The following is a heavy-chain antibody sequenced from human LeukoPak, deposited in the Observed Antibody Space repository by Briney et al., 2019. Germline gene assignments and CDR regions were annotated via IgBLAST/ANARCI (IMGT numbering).Heavy chain of an antibody. CDR3: AKNSSSWYYY. CDR1: GYTFIGYY. J-gene: IGHJ4*02. Sequence: ASVKVSCKASGYTFIGYYIHWVRQAPGQGLEWMGRINPNSGGTNYAQKFQGRVTMTRDTSISTAYMELSRLRSEDTAVYYCAKNSSSWYYYWGQGTLVTVSS. D-gene: IGHD6-13*01. V-gene: IGHV1-2*06. CDR2: INPNSGGT.